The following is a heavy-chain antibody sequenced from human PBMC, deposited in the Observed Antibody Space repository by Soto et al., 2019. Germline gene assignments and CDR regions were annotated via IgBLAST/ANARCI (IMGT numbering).Heavy chain of an antibody. D-gene: IGHD4-17*01. CDR3: EIGQSTGGWFDP. CDR1: GGSISSYY. CDR2: IYYSGST. Sequence: SETLSLTCTVSGGSISSYYWSWIRQPPGKGLEWIGYIYYSGSTNYNPSLKSRVTISVDTSKNQFSLKLSSVTAADTAVYYCEIGQSTGGWFDPWGQGTLVTVSS. J-gene: IGHJ5*02. V-gene: IGHV4-59*01.